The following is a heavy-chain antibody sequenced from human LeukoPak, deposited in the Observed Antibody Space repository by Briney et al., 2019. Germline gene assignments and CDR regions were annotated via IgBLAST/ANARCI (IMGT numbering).Heavy chain of an antibody. CDR1: GFTFSTSW. CDR3: ATSRHNSFDP. J-gene: IGHJ5*02. D-gene: IGHD1-1*01. CDR2: VKEDGSDK. Sequence: GGSLRLSCAASGFTFSTSWMSWLRQAPGKWLEWVANVKEDGSDKYYVGSVKGRFTVSRDNAKNSLYLQMNSLRAEDTAVYYCATSRHNSFDPWGQGTLVTVSS. V-gene: IGHV3-7*05.